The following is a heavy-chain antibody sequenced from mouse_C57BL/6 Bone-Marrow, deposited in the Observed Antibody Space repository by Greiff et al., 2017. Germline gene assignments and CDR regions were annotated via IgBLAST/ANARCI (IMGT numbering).Heavy chain of an antibody. Sequence: QVQLKESGAELVRPGTSVKMSCKASGYTFTNYWIGWAKQRPGHGLEWIGDIYPGGGSTNYNEKFKGKATLTADKSSSTAYMQFSSLTSEDSAIYYCARYDGYYDAMDYWGQGTSVTVSS. CDR1: GYTFTNYW. D-gene: IGHD2-3*01. CDR2: IYPGGGST. CDR3: ARYDGYYDAMDY. J-gene: IGHJ4*01. V-gene: IGHV1-63*01.